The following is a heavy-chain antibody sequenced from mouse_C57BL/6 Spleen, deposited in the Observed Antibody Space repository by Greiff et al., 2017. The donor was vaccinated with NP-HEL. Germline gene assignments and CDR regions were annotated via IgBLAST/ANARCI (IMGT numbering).Heavy chain of an antibody. CDR1: GFTFSSYT. V-gene: IGHV5-9*01. J-gene: IGHJ3*01. CDR3: ARHEAYDYAWFAY. CDR2: ISGGGGNT. Sequence: EVKLVESGGGLVKPGGSLKLSCAASGFTFSSYTMSWVRQTPEKRLEWVATISGGGGNTYYPDSVKGRFTISRDNAKNTLYLQMSILRSEDTALYYCARHEAYDYAWFAYWGQGTLVTVSA. D-gene: IGHD2-4*01.